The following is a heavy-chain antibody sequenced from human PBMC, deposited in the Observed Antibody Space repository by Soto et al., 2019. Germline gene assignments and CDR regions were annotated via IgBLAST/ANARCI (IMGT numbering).Heavy chain of an antibody. CDR3: ARHISVPRTRGFDY. CDR1: GASISANW. D-gene: IGHD2-21*01. V-gene: IGHV4-4*02. CDR2: IYHSGTT. J-gene: IGHJ4*02. Sequence: QVQLQESGPGLVKPSGTLSLTCAVSGASISANWWSWVRQPPGKGLEWIGEIYHSGTTHYNPSLWSRVAMSVDKSNNRLSLNLNSVTAAGTAVDYCARHISVPRTRGFDYGGQGTLVTVSS.